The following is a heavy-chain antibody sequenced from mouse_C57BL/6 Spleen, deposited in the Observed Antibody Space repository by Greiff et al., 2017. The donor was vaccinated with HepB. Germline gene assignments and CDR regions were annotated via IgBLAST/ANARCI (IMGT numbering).Heavy chain of an antibody. CDR3: ARHYYGSIYWYFDV. CDR1: GYTFTSYW. CDR2: IDPSDSYT. D-gene: IGHD1-1*01. V-gene: IGHV1-50*01. Sequence: QVQLQQPGAELVKPGASVKLSCKASGYTFTSYWMQWVKQRPGQGLEWIGEIDPSDSYTNYNQKFKGKATLTVDTSSSTAYMQLSSLTYEDSAVYYCARHYYGSIYWYFDVWGTGTTVTVSS. J-gene: IGHJ1*03.